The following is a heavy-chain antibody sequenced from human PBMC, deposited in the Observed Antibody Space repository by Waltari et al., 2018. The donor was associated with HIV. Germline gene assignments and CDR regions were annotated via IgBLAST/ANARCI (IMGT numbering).Heavy chain of an antibody. CDR3: ARDSTTRVRDLDY. CDR1: GFTFSSYS. D-gene: IGHD3-10*01. J-gene: IGHJ4*01. CDR2: ISSSISTI. V-gene: IGHV3-48*04. Sequence: EVQLVESGGGLVQPGGSLRLSCSASGFTFSSYSMNWVRQAPGKGVEGVAYISSSISTIYYADSVKGRFTISRDNAKNSVYLQMNSLRAEDTAVYYCARDSTTRVRDLDYWGQEPWSPSPQ.